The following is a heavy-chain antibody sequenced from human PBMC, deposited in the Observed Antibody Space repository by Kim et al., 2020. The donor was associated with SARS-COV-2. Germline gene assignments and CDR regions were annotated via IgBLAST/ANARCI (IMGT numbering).Heavy chain of an antibody. J-gene: IGHJ3*02. D-gene: IGHD3-22*01. V-gene: IGHV3-23*01. Sequence: GGSLRLSCAASGFTFSRYAMSWVRQAPGKGLEWVSGISRSGYSTYYADSVKGRFTISRDNSKTTLYLQMNSLRAEDTAVYYCAKDRMETYYLGAFDIWGQGTMVIVAS. CDR3: AKDRMETYYLGAFDI. CDR2: ISRSGYST. CDR1: GFTFSRYA.